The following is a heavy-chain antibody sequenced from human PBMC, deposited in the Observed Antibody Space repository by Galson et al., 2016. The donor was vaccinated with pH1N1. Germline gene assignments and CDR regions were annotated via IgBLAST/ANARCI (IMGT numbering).Heavy chain of an antibody. Sequence: SLRLSCAASGFSFSTYWMHWVRQPAGKGLVWVSRIKGDERSTNYADSVKGRFTISRDNAKNTLYLEMNSLRAEDTAVYYCAREGLRGSGSSDAFDIWGQGTMVTVSS. CDR3: AREGLRGSGSSDAFDI. D-gene: IGHD3-10*01. CDR1: GFSFSTYW. V-gene: IGHV3-74*01. CDR2: IKGDERST. J-gene: IGHJ3*02.